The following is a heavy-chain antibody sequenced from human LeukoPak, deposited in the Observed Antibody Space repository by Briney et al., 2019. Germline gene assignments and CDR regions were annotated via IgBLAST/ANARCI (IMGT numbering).Heavy chain of an antibody. J-gene: IGHJ5*02. CDR2: INHSGST. Sequence: SETLSLTCAVYGGSFSGYYWSWIRQPPGKGLEWIGEINHSGSTNYNPSLKSRVTVSVDTSKNQFSLKLSSVTAADTAVYYCARGSSWYGHWGQGTLVTVSS. D-gene: IGHD6-13*01. CDR1: GGSFSGYY. V-gene: IGHV4-34*01. CDR3: ARGSSWYGH.